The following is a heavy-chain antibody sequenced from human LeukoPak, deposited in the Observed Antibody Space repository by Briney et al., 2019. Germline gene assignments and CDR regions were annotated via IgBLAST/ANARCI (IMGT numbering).Heavy chain of an antibody. CDR1: GFTFSSYA. CDR2: ISYDGSNK. D-gene: IGHD3-22*01. Sequence: GGSLRLSCAASGFTFSSYAMHWVRQAPGKGLEWVAVISYDGSNKYYADSVKGRFTISRDNSKNTLYLQMNSLRAEDTAVYYCAKVESITMILYYFDYWGQGTLVTVSS. J-gene: IGHJ4*02. CDR3: AKVESITMILYYFDY. V-gene: IGHV3-30-3*01.